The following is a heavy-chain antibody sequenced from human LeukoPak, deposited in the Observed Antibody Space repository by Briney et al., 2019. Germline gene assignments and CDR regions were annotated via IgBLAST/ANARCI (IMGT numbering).Heavy chain of an antibody. V-gene: IGHV1-2*02. J-gene: IGHJ4*02. Sequence: GASVKVSCTASGYTFTVYYMHWVRQAPGQGLEWMGWINANSGDTKYAQKFQGRVTMTRDTSISTAYMGLSRLRSDDTAMYYCAREISGYSDYWGQGTLVTVSS. CDR3: AREISGYSDY. D-gene: IGHD3-22*01. CDR2: INANSGDT. CDR1: GYTFTVYY.